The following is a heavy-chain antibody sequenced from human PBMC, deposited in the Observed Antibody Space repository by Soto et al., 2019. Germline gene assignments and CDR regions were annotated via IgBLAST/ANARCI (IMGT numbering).Heavy chain of an antibody. V-gene: IGHV6-1*01. CDR1: GASVSSNIAA. CDR2: TYYRSKWYN. Sequence: SQTLSLTCAITGASVSSNIAAWHWIRQSPSRGLEWLGRTYYRSKWYNHYAVSVKSRITVNPDTSKNQFSLQLNSVTPEDTAVYYCARSGPGGYIDYWGQGTMVPVSP. J-gene: IGHJ4*02. CDR3: ARSGPGGYIDY. D-gene: IGHD3-22*01.